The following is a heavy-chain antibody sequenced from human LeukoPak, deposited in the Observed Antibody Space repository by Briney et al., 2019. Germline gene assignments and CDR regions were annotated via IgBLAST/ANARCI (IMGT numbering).Heavy chain of an antibody. Sequence: KPSETLSLTCTVSGGSISSYYWSWIRQPPGKGLEWIGYIYYSGSTNYNPSLKSRVTMSLDTSKIQFSLKLSSVTAADTAVYYCARLRYIGYYYYGMDVWGQGTTVTVSS. CDR3: ARLRYIGYYYYGMDV. D-gene: IGHD1-26*01. CDR1: GGSISSYY. CDR2: IYYSGST. J-gene: IGHJ6*02. V-gene: IGHV4-59*01.